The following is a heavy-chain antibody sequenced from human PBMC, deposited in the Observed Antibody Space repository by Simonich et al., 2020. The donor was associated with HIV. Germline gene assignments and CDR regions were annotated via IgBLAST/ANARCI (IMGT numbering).Heavy chain of an antibody. V-gene: IGHV1-24*01. Sequence: QVQLVQSGSEVKKPGASVKVSFKVSGYTLTELSLHWVRQAPGKGLEWMGGFEPKESETIYAQKFKGRVTMTEDTSTDTAYMELSSLRSEDTAVYYCATDLTSRDYYGSGSYLDYWGQGTLVTVSS. J-gene: IGHJ4*02. CDR3: ATDLTSRDYYGSGSYLDY. CDR1: GYTLTELS. CDR2: FEPKESET. D-gene: IGHD3-10*01.